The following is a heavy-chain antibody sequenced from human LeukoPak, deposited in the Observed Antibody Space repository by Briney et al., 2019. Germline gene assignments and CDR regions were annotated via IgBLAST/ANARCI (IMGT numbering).Heavy chain of an antibody. J-gene: IGHJ6*02. V-gene: IGHV7-4-1*02. D-gene: IGHD4-17*01. CDR3: ARGMTTVTSLNGMDV. CDR1: GYTFTSYA. CDR2: INTNSGNP. Sequence: GGSVKVACKASGYTFTSYAINWVRQAPGQGLEWTGWINTNSGNPTYAQAFTGRLVFSLDTSVNTAYLQISSLKAEDTAVYFCARGMTTVTSLNGMDVWGQGTTVTVSS.